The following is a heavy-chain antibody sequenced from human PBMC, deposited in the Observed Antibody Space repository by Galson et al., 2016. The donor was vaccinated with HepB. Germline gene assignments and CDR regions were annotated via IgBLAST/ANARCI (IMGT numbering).Heavy chain of an antibody. CDR3: ARDRFRWNTVMFSVSR. J-gene: IGHJ4*02. D-gene: IGHD4-11*01. CDR1: GFTFNTYG. Sequence: SLRLSCAASGFTFNTYGMHWVHQAPGRGLEWVALIFYNGSIEYYADSVKGRFTISRDNSKNTLFLQMNSLRDEDTAVYYCARDRFRWNTVMFSVSRWGQGTLVTVSS. V-gene: IGHV3-33*01. CDR2: IFYNGSIE.